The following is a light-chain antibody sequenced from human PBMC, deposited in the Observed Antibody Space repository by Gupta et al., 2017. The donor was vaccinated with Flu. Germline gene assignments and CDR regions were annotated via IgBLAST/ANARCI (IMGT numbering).Light chain of an antibody. V-gene: IGLV2-23*01. CDR2: EDT. J-gene: IGLJ2*01. Sequence: QSALTQPASVSGSPGQSITISCTGTNSDVGNYNLVSWYQQHPGEAPKLLIYEDTKRPSGISDRFSGSKSGNTASLTISGLRAEDEAAYHCCSYAGSSTLIFGGGTKLTVL. CDR3: CSYAGSSTLI. CDR1: NSDVGNYNL.